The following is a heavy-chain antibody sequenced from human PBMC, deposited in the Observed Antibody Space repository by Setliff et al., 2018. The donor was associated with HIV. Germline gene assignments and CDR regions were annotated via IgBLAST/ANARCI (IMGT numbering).Heavy chain of an antibody. Sequence: SETLSLTCAVYGGSFSGFYWNWIRQPPGKGLEWIGEINHSGSTNYNPSLKSRITISLDTSKEQFSLELSSATAADTAVYYCATLDHSGGNFLAYWGQGSLVTVSS. CDR1: GGSFSGFY. CDR3: ATLDHSGGNFLAY. V-gene: IGHV4-34*01. CDR2: INHSGST. D-gene: IGHD2-21*02. J-gene: IGHJ4*02.